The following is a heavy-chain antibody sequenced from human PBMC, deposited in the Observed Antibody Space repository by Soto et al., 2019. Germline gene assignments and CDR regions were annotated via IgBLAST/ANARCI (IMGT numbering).Heavy chain of an antibody. V-gene: IGHV3-48*01. CDR2: ITSSSGT. CDR1: GFTFSTHS. Sequence: EVQLVESGGGLVQPGGSLRLSCAASGFTFSTHSMNWVRQAPGKGLEWISYITSSSGTMYADSVKGRFTISRDNAKNSLYLQMNSLRAEDTAVYYCARPRGSLVVVAATHWFDPWGQGTLVTVSS. CDR3: ARPRGSLVVVAATHWFDP. J-gene: IGHJ5*02. D-gene: IGHD2-15*01.